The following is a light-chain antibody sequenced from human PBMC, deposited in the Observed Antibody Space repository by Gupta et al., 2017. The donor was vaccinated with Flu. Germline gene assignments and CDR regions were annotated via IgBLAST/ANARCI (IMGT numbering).Light chain of an antibody. CDR2: AAS. Sequence: SSLSASVGDRVTITCRASQSISSYLNWYQQKPGKAPKLLIYAASSWQSGVPSRFSGSGYGTDFTLTISSRQREDIAPYYCQHSDNNPLLTFGHGTKVDIK. CDR1: QSISSY. J-gene: IGKJ3*01. V-gene: IGKV1-39*01. CDR3: QHSDNNPLLT.